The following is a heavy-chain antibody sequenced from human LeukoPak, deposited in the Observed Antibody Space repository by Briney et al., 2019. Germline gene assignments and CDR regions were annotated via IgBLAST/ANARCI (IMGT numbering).Heavy chain of an antibody. V-gene: IGHV4-34*01. CDR2: INHSGST. J-gene: IGHJ4*02. CDR3: ARGSPFVPFDY. Sequence: MPSETLSLTCAVYGGSFSGYYWSWIRQPPGKGLEWIGEINHSGSTNYNPSLKSRVTISVDTSKNQFSLKLSSVTAADTAVYYCARGSPFVPFDYWGQGTLVTVSS. CDR1: GGSFSGYY. D-gene: IGHD3-3*02.